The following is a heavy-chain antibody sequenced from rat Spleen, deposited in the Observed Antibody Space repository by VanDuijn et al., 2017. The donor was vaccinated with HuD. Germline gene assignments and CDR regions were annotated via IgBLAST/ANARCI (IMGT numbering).Heavy chain of an antibody. Sequence: QVQLMESGPGLVQPSETLSLTCTVSGFSLTSYNVHWVRQPPGKGLEWVGVRWSGGSTDYNSALESRLSISRDTTENQVFLKMKSLHSEDTTTYYCARDVDGYFDYWGQGVMVTVSS. CDR3: ARDVDGYFDY. J-gene: IGHJ2*01. CDR1: GFSLTSYN. D-gene: IGHD1-12*03. V-gene: IGHV2-45*01. CDR2: RWSGGST.